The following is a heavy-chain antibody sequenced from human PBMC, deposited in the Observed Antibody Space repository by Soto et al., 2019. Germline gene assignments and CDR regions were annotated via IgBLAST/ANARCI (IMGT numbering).Heavy chain of an antibody. CDR3: ARDRCGGDCYSYYFDY. CDR2: ISSNGGST. CDR1: GFTFSSYA. V-gene: IGHV3-64*01. Sequence: EVQLVESGGGLVQPGGSLRLSCAASGFTFSSYAMHWVRQAPGKGLEYVSAISSNGGSTYYANSVKGRFTISRDNSKNTLYLQTGSLRAEDMAVYYCARDRCGGDCYSYYFDYWGQGTLVTVSS. D-gene: IGHD2-21*02. J-gene: IGHJ4*02.